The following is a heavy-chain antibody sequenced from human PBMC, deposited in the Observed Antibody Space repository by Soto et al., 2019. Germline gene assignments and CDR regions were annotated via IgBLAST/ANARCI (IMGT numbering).Heavy chain of an antibody. D-gene: IGHD6-13*01. V-gene: IGHV4-38-2*01. CDR2: IYHSGST. CDR1: GYSISSGYY. Sequence: PSETLSLTCAFSGYSISSGYYWGWIRQPPGKGLEGIGSIYHSGSTYYNPSLKSRGTISADTSKNQFSLKLSSVTAADTAVYYCARWGVGAAGLPAVHYGMGVWGQGTTVTVSS. CDR3: ARWGVGAAGLPAVHYGMGV. J-gene: IGHJ6*02.